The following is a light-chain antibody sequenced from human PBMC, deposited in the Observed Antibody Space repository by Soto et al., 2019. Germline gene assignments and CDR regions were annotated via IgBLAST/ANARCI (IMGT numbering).Light chain of an antibody. J-gene: IGKJ1*01. Sequence: VLTQSPGTLSLSPGERTTLSCRASQNIRGNELAWYQQKPGQPPRLLIYRGSSRAPGIPDRFSGRGSGTGFTLTISRLEPEAFALYYCQDYGTSAPWTFGQGTRVEIK. CDR1: QNIRGNE. CDR3: QDYGTSAPWT. CDR2: RGS. V-gene: IGKV3-20*01.